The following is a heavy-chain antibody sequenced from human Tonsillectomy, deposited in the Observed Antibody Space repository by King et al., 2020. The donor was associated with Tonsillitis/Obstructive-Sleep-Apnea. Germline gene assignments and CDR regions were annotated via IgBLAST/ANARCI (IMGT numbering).Heavy chain of an antibody. V-gene: IGHV4-59*08. CDR3: ARLTYYDFWSGTIRGYYYYGMDV. J-gene: IGHJ6*02. CDR1: GGSISSYY. Sequence: QLQESGPGLVKPSETLSLTCTVSGGSISSYYWSWIRQPPGKGLEWIGYIYYSGSTNYNPSLKSRVTISVDTSKNQFSLKLSSVTAADTAVYYCARLTYYDFWSGTIRGYYYYGMDVWGQGTTVTVSS. D-gene: IGHD3-3*01. CDR2: IYYSGST.